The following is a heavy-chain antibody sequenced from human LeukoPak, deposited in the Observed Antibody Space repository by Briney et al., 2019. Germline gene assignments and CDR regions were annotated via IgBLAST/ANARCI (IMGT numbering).Heavy chain of an antibody. CDR2: IYYSGST. Sequence: SQTLSLTCTVSGGSISSGDYYWSWIRQPPGKGLEWLGYIYYSGSTYYNPSLKSRVTISIDTSKNQFSLKLRSVTAADTAVYYYARTAYYYGINWGQGTLVTVSS. D-gene: IGHD3-10*01. CDR3: ARTAYYYGIN. CDR1: GGSISSGDYY. J-gene: IGHJ4*02. V-gene: IGHV4-30-4*01.